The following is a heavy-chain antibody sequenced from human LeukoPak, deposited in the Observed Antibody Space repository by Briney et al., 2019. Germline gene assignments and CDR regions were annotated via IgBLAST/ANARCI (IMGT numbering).Heavy chain of an antibody. CDR2: IYHSGST. Sequence: SETLSLTCAVSGYFISTGSFWGWIRQPPGKGLEWIGAIYHSGSTYYNPSLKSRVTLSVDTSRNQFSLKMGSVTAADTALYYCARREGGTSYFDFWGSGTLVTVSS. D-gene: IGHD1-26*01. J-gene: IGHJ2*01. CDR3: ARREGGTSYFDF. V-gene: IGHV4-38-2*01. CDR1: GYFISTGSF.